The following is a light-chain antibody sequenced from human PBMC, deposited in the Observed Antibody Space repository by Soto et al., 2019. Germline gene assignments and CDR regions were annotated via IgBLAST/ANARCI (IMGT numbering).Light chain of an antibody. CDR2: AAS. CDR3: QQTYSTPIT. V-gene: IGKV1-39*01. J-gene: IGKJ5*01. Sequence: DIQMTQSPSSLSGSVRDRVTITCRASHFISDYVNWYQQKPGAAPRLLIYAASTLQSGVPSRFSGSGSGTDFTLTISSLQPEDTATYYCQQTYSTPITFGQGTRLAI. CDR1: HFISDY.